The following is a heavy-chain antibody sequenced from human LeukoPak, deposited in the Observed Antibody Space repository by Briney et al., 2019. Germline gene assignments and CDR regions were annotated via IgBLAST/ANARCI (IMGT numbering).Heavy chain of an antibody. J-gene: IGHJ4*02. V-gene: IGHV4-59*01. CDR1: GGAISSYC. CDR2: IYYSGST. CDR3: ARSPPYCGGGSCYDY. D-gene: IGHD2-15*01. Sequence: PSETLSLTCTVSGGAISSYCWSWIRQPPGKGLECIGYIYYSGSTNYNPSLKSRVTISADMSKNQFSLKLSSVTAADTAVYYCARSPPYCGGGSCYDYWGQGTLVTVSS.